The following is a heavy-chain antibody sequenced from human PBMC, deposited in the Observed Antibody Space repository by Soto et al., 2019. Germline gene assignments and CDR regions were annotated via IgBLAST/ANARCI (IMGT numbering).Heavy chain of an antibody. V-gene: IGHV1-18*01. CDR2: ISAYTDDP. D-gene: IGHD2-2*01. CDR1: GNTFTNFG. J-gene: IGHJ5*02. Sequence: GASVKVSCKASGNTFTNFGVTWVRQAPGQGLEWMGWISAYTDDPNYVQKFQGRVTMTIDTSTSTAYLELRRLTSDDTAVYYCARVIPGTEHWFDPWGKRTRVTVSS. CDR3: ARVIPGTEHWFDP.